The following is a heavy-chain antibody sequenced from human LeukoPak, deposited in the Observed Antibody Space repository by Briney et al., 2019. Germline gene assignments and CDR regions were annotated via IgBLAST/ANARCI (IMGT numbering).Heavy chain of an antibody. CDR3: AKAFRIVGIGNPDDAFDV. Sequence: GGSLRLSCVASGFTFSNYAMNWVRQTPGKGLEWVSVISGSGGSTYYADSVKGRFTISRDNSKNTLYLQMNSLRAEDTAVYYCAKAFRIVGIGNPDDAFDVWGQGTVVTVS. V-gene: IGHV3-23*01. CDR2: ISGSGGST. D-gene: IGHD1-26*01. J-gene: IGHJ3*01. CDR1: GFTFSNYA.